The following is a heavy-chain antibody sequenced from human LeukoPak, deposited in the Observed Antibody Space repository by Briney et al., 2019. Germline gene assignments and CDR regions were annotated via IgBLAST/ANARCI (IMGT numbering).Heavy chain of an antibody. V-gene: IGHV3-23*01. Sequence: GGSLRLSCAASGFTFSSYAMSWVRQAPGKGLEWVSAISGSGGSTYYADSVKGRFTISRDNSKNTLYLQMNSLRAEDTAVYYCAKTNYYDSSGYYLGLDYWGQGTLVTVSS. CDR1: GFTFSSYA. D-gene: IGHD3-22*01. CDR3: AKTNYYDSSGYYLGLDY. CDR2: ISGSGGST. J-gene: IGHJ4*02.